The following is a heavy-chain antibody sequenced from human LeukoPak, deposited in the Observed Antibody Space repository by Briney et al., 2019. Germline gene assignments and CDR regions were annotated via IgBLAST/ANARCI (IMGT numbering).Heavy chain of an antibody. CDR1: GFTFSTYW. J-gene: IGHJ4*02. D-gene: IGHD3-10*01. V-gene: IGHV3-74*01. Sequence: GGSLRLSCAASGFTFSTYWMHWVRRAPGKGLVWVSRISTDGSVTSYADSVKGRFTISRDNAKNTMYLQMDSLRAEDTAVYYCARIGGSGSYSGHYFDHWGQGTLVTVSS. CDR2: ISTDGSVT. CDR3: ARIGGSGSYSGHYFDH.